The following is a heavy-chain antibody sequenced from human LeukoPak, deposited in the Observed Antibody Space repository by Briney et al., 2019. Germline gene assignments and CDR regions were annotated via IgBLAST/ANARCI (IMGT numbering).Heavy chain of an antibody. CDR1: GGTFSIYA. Sequence: ASVTVSCTASGGTFSIYAISWVRQAPGQGLEWMGRIIPILGIANYAQKFQGRVTITADKSTSTAYMELSSLRSEDTAVYYCASAVYTAMVTGWFDPWGQGTLVTVSS. V-gene: IGHV1-69*04. CDR2: IIPILGIA. J-gene: IGHJ5*02. CDR3: ASAVYTAMVTGWFDP. D-gene: IGHD5-18*01.